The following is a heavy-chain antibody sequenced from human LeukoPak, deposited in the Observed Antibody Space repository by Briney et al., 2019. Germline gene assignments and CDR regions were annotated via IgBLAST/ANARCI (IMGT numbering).Heavy chain of an antibody. J-gene: IGHJ4*02. CDR3: ARDPDYYYDSSGHLGVAIDY. Sequence: TGGSLRLSCAASGFTFSRYAIHWVRQAPGKGLEWVAVMSYDGTNKYHAESVKGRFTISRDNAKNTLYLQMNSLRAEDTAVDYCARDPDYYYDSSGHLGVAIDYWGQGTLVTVSS. V-gene: IGHV3-30*03. CDR1: GFTFSRYA. D-gene: IGHD3-22*01. CDR2: MSYDGTNK.